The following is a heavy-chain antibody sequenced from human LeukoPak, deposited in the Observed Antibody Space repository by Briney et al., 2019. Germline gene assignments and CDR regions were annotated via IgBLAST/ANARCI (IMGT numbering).Heavy chain of an antibody. CDR2: IDNGGSYT. CDR1: GFIFSSKW. Sequence: GGSMRLSCAASGFIFSSKWIHWVRQAPGKGLEWVSRIDNGGSYTSYADSVKGRFTISRDNAKNTLYLQMNSLRAEDTAVYYCARDLPISDSSGYYLDYWGQGTVVTVSS. J-gene: IGHJ4*02. D-gene: IGHD3-22*01. V-gene: IGHV3-74*01. CDR3: ARDLPISDSSGYYLDY.